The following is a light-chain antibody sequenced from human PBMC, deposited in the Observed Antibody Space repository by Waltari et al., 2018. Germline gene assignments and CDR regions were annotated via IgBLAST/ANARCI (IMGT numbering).Light chain of an antibody. CDR1: TTAVGGYDL. CDR3: SSYAGSSTFVV. V-gene: IGLV2-23*03. J-gene: IGLJ2*01. Sequence: QSALTQPASVSGSPGQSITISCTGTTTAVGGYDLVPWYQQHPGKVPKLMIYEGSNRPSGVSGVSYRFSGSKSGNTASLTISGLQTEDEADYYCSSYAGSSTFVVFGGGTKLTVL. CDR2: EGS.